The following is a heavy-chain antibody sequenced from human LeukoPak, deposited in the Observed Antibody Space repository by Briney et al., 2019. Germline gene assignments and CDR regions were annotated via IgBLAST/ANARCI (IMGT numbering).Heavy chain of an antibody. CDR1: GYTFTSYG. Sequence: ASVKVSCKASGYTFTSYGISWVRQAPGQGLEWMGWISAYNGNTNYAQKFQGRVTMTEDTSTDTAYMELSSLRSEDTAVYYCATGYSSGWYHSNWFDPWGQGTLVTVSS. CDR3: ATGYSSGWYHSNWFDP. D-gene: IGHD6-19*01. J-gene: IGHJ5*02. CDR2: ISAYNGNT. V-gene: IGHV1-18*01.